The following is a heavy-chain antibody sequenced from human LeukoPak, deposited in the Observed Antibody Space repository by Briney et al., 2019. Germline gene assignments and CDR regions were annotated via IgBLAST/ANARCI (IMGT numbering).Heavy chain of an antibody. D-gene: IGHD1-26*01. V-gene: IGHV1-69*13. Sequence: SVKVSCKASGYTFTSYSINWVRQATGQGLEWMGGIIPIFGTANYAQKFQGRVTITADESTSTAYMELSSLRSEDTAVYHCAVSTGGSYYLGDYWGQGTLVTVSS. J-gene: IGHJ4*02. CDR3: AVSTGGSYYLGDY. CDR1: GYTFTSYS. CDR2: IIPIFGTA.